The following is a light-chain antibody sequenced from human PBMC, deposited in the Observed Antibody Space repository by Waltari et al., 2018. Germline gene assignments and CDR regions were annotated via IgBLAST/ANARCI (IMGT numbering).Light chain of an antibody. Sequence: DIVMPQSPHALAVSLGERPTITCRSSQSLLYSADNQNYLGWYQQQPGQPPKLLIYWAPNRESEVPDRFSGGGSGTDFTLTISSLQAEDVAGYYCQQYYGTPYNFGQGTKLEIK. CDR1: QSLLYSADNQNY. V-gene: IGKV4-1*01. CDR2: WAP. J-gene: IGKJ2*01. CDR3: QQYYGTPYN.